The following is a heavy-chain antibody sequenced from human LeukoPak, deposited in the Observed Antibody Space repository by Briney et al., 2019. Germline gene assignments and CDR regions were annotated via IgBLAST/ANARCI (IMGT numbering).Heavy chain of an antibody. CDR1: GSSLSSSRMR. CDR3: ARTRYGSGTYYFDY. D-gene: IGHD3-10*01. J-gene: IGHJ4*02. CDR2: IDWDDDK. V-gene: IGHV2-70*04. Sequence: SGPALVKPTQTLTLTCTLSGSSLSSSRMRVSWIRQPPGKALEWLARIDWDDDKFYSTSLKTRLTIFKDTSKNQVVLTMTNMDPVDTATYYCARTRYGSGTYYFDYWGQGTLVTVSS.